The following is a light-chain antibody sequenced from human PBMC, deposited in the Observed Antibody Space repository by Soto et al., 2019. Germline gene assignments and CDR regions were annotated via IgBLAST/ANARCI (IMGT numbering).Light chain of an antibody. CDR2: DAS. J-gene: IGKJ2*01. CDR1: QNIGHW. V-gene: IGKV1-5*01. Sequence: DIQMTQSPSTLSAFVGDRVTITCRDSQNIGHWLAWYQQIPGKAPKLLVYDASTWESGVPSKFSGSGSGTEFTLTITSLQPDDFVTYYCQQYNPSSPYTFGQGTKLEI. CDR3: QQYNPSSPYT.